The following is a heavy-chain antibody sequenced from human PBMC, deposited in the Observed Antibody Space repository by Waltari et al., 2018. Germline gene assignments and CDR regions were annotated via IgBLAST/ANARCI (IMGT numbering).Heavy chain of an antibody. J-gene: IGHJ4*02. V-gene: IGHV3-30*18. Sequence: QVQLVESGGGVIQPGRSLRLSCAASGFNFNNYGMHWVRQAPGKALEWVASISKDGNEKYYEDSVKGRFTISRDNSKSTLFLQMNTLRAEDTALYYCAKVTRGIVSYFDCWGQGTLVTVSS. D-gene: IGHD1-26*01. CDR3: AKVTRGIVSYFDC. CDR1: GFNFNNYG. CDR2: ISKDGNEK.